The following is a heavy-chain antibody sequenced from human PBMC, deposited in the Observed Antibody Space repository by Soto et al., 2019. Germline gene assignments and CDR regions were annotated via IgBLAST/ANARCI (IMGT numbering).Heavy chain of an antibody. D-gene: IGHD3-22*01. V-gene: IGHV5-10-1*01. CDR3: AREADYYDSSGYYRNWFDP. J-gene: IGHJ5*02. CDR1: GYSFTSYW. CDR2: IDPSDSYT. Sequence: PGESLKISCKGSGYSFTSYWISWVRQMPGKGLEWMGRIDPSDSYTNYSPSFQGHVTISADKSISTAYLQWSSLKASDTAMYYCAREADYYDSSGYYRNWFDPWGQGTLVTVSS.